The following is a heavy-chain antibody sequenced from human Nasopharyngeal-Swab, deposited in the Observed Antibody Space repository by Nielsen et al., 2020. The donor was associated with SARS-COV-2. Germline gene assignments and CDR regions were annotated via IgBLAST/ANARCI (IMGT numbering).Heavy chain of an antibody. Sequence: SVKVSCTASGGTFSSYAISWVRQAPGQGLEWMGRIIPILGIANYAQKFQGRVTITADKSTSTAYMELSSLRSEDTAVYYCASAAGSWNYYYYYGMDVWGQGTTVTVSS. CDR1: GGTFSSYA. V-gene: IGHV1-69*04. CDR2: IIPILGIA. CDR3: ASAAGSWNYYYYYGMDV. D-gene: IGHD6-13*01. J-gene: IGHJ6*02.